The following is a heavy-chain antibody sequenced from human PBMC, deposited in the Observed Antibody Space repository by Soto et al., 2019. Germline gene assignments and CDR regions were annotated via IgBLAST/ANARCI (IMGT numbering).Heavy chain of an antibody. V-gene: IGHV4-39*01. CDR2: IYYSGST. Sequence: QLQLQESGPGLVKPSETLSLTCTVSGGSISSSSYYWGWIRQPPGKGLEWIGSIYYSGSTYYNPSLKSRVTISVDTSKNQFSLKLSSVTAADTAVYYCARRGKYFGGSGTLDYWGQGTLVTVSS. J-gene: IGHJ4*02. CDR3: ARRGKYFGGSGTLDY. CDR1: GGSISSSSYY. D-gene: IGHD3-10*01.